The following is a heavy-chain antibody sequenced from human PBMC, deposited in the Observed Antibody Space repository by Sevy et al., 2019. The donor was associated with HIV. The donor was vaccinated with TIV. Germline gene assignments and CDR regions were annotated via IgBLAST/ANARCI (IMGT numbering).Heavy chain of an antibody. Sequence: GGSLRLSCAASGFTFSSYGMHWVRQAPGKGLEWVAVISYDGSNKYYADSVKGRFTISRDNSKNTLYLQMNSLRAEDTAVYYCAKVPYGGYVRDYYYGMDVWGQGTTVTVSS. D-gene: IGHD5-12*01. CDR1: GFTFSSYG. V-gene: IGHV3-30*18. J-gene: IGHJ6*02. CDR2: ISYDGSNK. CDR3: AKVPYGGYVRDYYYGMDV.